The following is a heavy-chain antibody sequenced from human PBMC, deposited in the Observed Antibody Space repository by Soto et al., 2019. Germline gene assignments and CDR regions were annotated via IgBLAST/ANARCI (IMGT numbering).Heavy chain of an antibody. CDR3: ARDWSNTYYYDSSGFLFQH. CDR1: GFTFSSYA. J-gene: IGHJ1*01. D-gene: IGHD3-22*01. Sequence: GSLRLSCAASGFTFSSYAMHWVRQAPGKGLEWVAVISYDGSNKYYADSVKGRFTISRDNSKNTLYLQMNSLRAEDTAVYYCARDWSNTYYYDSSGFLFQHWGQGTLVTVSS. CDR2: ISYDGSNK. V-gene: IGHV3-30-3*01.